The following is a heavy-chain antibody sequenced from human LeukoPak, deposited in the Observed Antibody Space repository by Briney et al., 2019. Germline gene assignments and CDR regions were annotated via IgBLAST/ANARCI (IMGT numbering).Heavy chain of an antibody. J-gene: IGHJ4*02. CDR3: ARVVGATMNYFDY. CDR1: GGSISSSSYY. D-gene: IGHD1-26*01. V-gene: IGHV4-39*07. CDR2: IYYSGST. Sequence: SETLSLTCTVSGGSISSSSYYWGWIRQPPGKGLEWIGSIYYSGSTYYNPSLKSRVTISVDTSKNQFSLKLSSATAADTAVYYCARVVGATMNYFDYWGQGTLVTVSS.